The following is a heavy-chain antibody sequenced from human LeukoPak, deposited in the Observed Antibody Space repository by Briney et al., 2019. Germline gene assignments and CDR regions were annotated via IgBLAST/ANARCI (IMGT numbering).Heavy chain of an antibody. J-gene: IGHJ4*02. V-gene: IGHV3-7*01. CDR1: GFTFSSYW. Sequence: PGGSLRLSCAASGFTFSSYWMSWVRQAPGKGLEWVANIKQDGSEKYYVDSVKGRFTIYRDNAKNSLYLQMNSLRAQDTAVYYCARELIMDYSKNGGPFDYWGQGTLVTVSS. D-gene: IGHD4-11*01. CDR2: IKQDGSEK. CDR3: ARELIMDYSKNGGPFDY.